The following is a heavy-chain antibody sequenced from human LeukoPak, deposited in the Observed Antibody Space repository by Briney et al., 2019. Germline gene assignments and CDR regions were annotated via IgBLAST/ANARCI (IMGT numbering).Heavy chain of an antibody. CDR3: ARGGAVAGTTAY. J-gene: IGHJ4*02. CDR1: GFTFSSYW. D-gene: IGHD6-19*01. Sequence: GGSLRLSCAASGFTFSSYWMTWVRQAPGKGPEWVANIMEDGGEICYADSVKGRFTLSRDNATNSLYMRMNSLRAEDTAVYYCARGGAVAGTTAYWGQGPLVTVS. CDR2: IMEDGGEI. V-gene: IGHV3-7*04.